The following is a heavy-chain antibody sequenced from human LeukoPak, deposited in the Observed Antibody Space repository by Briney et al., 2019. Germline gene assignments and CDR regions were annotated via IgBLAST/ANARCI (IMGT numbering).Heavy chain of an antibody. CDR3: ARQPRRDSSGWPDWYFDL. J-gene: IGHJ2*01. CDR2: IYYSGST. D-gene: IGHD6-19*01. V-gene: IGHV4-59*08. Sequence: PSETLSLTCTVSGGPISSYYWSWIRQPPGKGLEWIGYIYYSGSTNYNPSLKSRVTISVDTSKNQFSLKLSSVTAADTAVNYCARQPRRDSSGWPDWYFDLWGRGTLVTVSS. CDR1: GGPISSYY.